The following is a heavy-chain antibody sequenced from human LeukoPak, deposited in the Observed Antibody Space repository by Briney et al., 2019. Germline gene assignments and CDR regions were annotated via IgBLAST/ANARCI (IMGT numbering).Heavy chain of an antibody. V-gene: IGHV4-59*08. J-gene: IGHJ4*02. D-gene: IGHD1-26*01. Sequence: SETLSLTCTVSGGPISSYYWSWIRQPPGKGLEWIGYIYYSGSTNYNPSLKSRVTISVDTSKNQFSLKLSSVTAADTAVYYCARHEATIEYYFDYWGQGTLVTVSS. CDR1: GGPISSYY. CDR2: IYYSGST. CDR3: ARHEATIEYYFDY.